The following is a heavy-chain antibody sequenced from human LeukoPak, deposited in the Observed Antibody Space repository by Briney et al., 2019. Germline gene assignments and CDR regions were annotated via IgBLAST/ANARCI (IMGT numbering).Heavy chain of an antibody. V-gene: IGHV4-39*01. CDR3: ARHLILDYDILTGYYNPFDY. D-gene: IGHD3-9*01. J-gene: IGHJ4*02. CDR1: GGSISSSSYY. CDR2: IYYSGST. Sequence: SETLSLTCTVSGGSISSSSYYWGWIRQPPGKGLEWIGSIYYSGSTYYNPSLKSRVTISADTSKNQFSLKLSSVTAADTAVYYCARHLILDYDILTGYYNPFDYWGQGTLVTVSS.